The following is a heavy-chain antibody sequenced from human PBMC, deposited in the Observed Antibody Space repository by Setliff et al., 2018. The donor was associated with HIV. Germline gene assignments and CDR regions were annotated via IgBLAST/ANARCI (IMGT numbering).Heavy chain of an antibody. CDR2: MNAASGKT. CDR1: GYNFSTYA. J-gene: IGHJ4*02. Sequence: ASVKVSCKASGYNFSTYALHWVRQAPGQRLEWLGWMNAASGKTKYSEEFQSRISFTRDTSAKTAYLELTKLTSEDMAIYHCVRVRVGGSLYFDFWGQGTPVTV. CDR3: VRVRVGGSLYFDF. V-gene: IGHV1-3*03. D-gene: IGHD1-26*01.